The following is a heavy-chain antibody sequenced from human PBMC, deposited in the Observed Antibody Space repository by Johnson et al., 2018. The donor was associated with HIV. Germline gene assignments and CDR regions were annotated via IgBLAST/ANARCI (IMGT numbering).Heavy chain of an antibody. V-gene: IGHV3-23*04. CDR1: EFTFSRYA. CDR3: AKDPPSTGRYSSSYDAFDI. D-gene: IGHD6-13*01. Sequence: VQLVESGGGVVQPGRSLRLSCAASEFTFSRYAIDWVRQAPGKGLEWVSAISGSGGSTYYADSVKGRFTISRDNSKNTLYLQMNSLRAEDTAVYYCAKDPPSTGRYSSSYDAFDIWGQGTMVTVSS. CDR2: ISGSGGST. J-gene: IGHJ3*02.